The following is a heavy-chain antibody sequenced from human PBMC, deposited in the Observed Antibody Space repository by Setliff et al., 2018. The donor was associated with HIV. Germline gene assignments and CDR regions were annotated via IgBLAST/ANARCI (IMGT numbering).Heavy chain of an antibody. CDR1: RGTFSSYG. Sequence: GASVKVSCKASRGTFSSYGFNWVRQAPGQGLEWMGGIIPILGIANYAQKFKGRVTITADKSTSTVYMELRSLRSEDTAVYYCARAVASKNIRGEYYFDYWGQGTLVTVSS. CDR2: IIPILGIA. J-gene: IGHJ4*02. CDR3: ARAVASKNIRGEYYFDY. V-gene: IGHV1-69*10. D-gene: IGHD3-16*01.